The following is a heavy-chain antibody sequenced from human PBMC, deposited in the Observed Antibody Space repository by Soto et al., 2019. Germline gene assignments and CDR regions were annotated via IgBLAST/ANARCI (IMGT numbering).Heavy chain of an antibody. CDR2: IKQDGSEK. CDR1: GFTFSNYW. J-gene: IGHJ4*02. Sequence: EVQLVESGGGLVQPGGPLRLSCAASGFTFSNYWMSWVRQAPGKGLEWVASIKQDGSEKYYVDSVKGRFTISRDNTKNSLYLQMNSLRAEDTAMYYCARGTSFDFDDNAYYAHWGQGTLVTVSS. V-gene: IGHV3-7*03. CDR3: ARGTSFDFDDNAYYAH. D-gene: IGHD3-22*01.